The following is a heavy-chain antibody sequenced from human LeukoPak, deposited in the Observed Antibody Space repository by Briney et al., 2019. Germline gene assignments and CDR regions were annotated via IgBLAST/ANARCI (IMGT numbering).Heavy chain of an antibody. CDR3: IYDYIWGSYPTWYFDY. D-gene: IGHD3-16*02. Sequence: PSETLSLTCTVSGGSIISRSYYWGWIRQPPGKGLEWIGSIYYSVNTYYNPSLKSRVTISVDTSKNQLSLKLSSVTAADTAVYYCIYDYIWGSYPTWYFDYWGQGTLVTVSS. CDR2: IYYSVNT. V-gene: IGHV4-39*01. CDR1: GGSIISRSYY. J-gene: IGHJ4*02.